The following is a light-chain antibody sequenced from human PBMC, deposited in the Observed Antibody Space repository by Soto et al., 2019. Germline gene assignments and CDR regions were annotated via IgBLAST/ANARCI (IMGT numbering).Light chain of an antibody. CDR1: QSVGSN. V-gene: IGKV3-15*01. J-gene: IGKJ5*01. Sequence: EIVMTQSPSTMSVAPWERSALSFVASQSVGSNLAWYQQKPGQAPRLLIYDASTRATVTPARFSGSGSGTEFTLTISSLQSEDFAVYYCQQYNDWPPITFGQGTRLEIK. CDR2: DAS. CDR3: QQYNDWPPIT.